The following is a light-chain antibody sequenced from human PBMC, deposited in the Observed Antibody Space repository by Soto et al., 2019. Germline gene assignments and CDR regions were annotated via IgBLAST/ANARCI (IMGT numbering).Light chain of an antibody. CDR2: GAS. V-gene: IGKV3-15*01. J-gene: IGKJ4*01. CDR1: QSINSN. CDR3: QQYNNWPLT. Sequence: EIVMTQSLATLSVSPGDRATLSCRASQSINSNLAWYQQKPAQAPRVLIYGASTRATGIPARFSGSGSGTEFTLTISSLQSEDSAVYYCQQYNNWPLTFGGGTKVEIK.